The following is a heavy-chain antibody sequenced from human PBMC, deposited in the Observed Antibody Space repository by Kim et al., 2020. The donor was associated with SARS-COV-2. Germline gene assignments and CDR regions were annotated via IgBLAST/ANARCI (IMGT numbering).Heavy chain of an antibody. D-gene: IGHD3-22*01. V-gene: IGHV1-24*01. CDR3: ATASVVYWYFDL. J-gene: IGHJ2*01. CDR1: GYTLTELS. Sequence: ASVKVSCKVSGYTLTELSMHWVRQAPGKGLEWMGGFDPEDGETIYAQKFQGRVTMTEDTSTDTAYMELSSLRSEDTAVYYCATASVVYWYFDLWGRGTLVTVSS. CDR2: FDPEDGET.